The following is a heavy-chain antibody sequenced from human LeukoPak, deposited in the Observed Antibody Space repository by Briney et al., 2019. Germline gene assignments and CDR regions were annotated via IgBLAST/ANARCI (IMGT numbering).Heavy chain of an antibody. CDR2: INPSGGST. V-gene: IGHV1-46*01. CDR1: GYTFTSYY. Sequence: ASVKVSCKASGYTFTSYYMHWVRQAPGQGLEWMGIINPSGGSTSYAQKFQGRVTMTRDMSTSTVYMELSSLRSEDTAVYYCARDYGDRSRRLYYYYYYMDVWGKGTTVTISS. CDR3: ARDYGDRSRRLYYYYYYMDV. D-gene: IGHD4-17*01. J-gene: IGHJ6*03.